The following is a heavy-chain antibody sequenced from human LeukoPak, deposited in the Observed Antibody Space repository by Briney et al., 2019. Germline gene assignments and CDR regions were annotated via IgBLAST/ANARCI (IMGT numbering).Heavy chain of an antibody. CDR2: IIPILGIT. CDR1: GGTFSSYT. CDR3: ARAENYDFWSGYPTPVYYFDY. J-gene: IGHJ4*02. D-gene: IGHD3-3*01. Sequence: SVKVSCKASGGTFSSYTISWVRQAPGKGLEWMGRIIPILGITNYAQKFQGRVTITADKSTSTAYMELSSLRSEDTAVYYCARAENYDFWSGYPTPVYYFDYWGQGTLVTVSS. V-gene: IGHV1-69*02.